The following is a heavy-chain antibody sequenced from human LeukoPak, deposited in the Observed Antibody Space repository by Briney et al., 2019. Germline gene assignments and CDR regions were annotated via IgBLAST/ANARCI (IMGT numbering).Heavy chain of an antibody. J-gene: IGHJ6*02. CDR3: ARGGQLAGPYYYYYGMDV. CDR2: INHSGST. D-gene: IGHD6-6*01. CDR1: GGSFSGYY. Sequence: SETLSLTCAVYGGSFSGYYWSWIRQPPGKGLGWIGEINHSGSTNYNPSLKSRVTISVDTSKNQFSLKLSSVTAADTAVYYCARGGQLAGPYYYYYGMDVWGQGTTVTVSS. V-gene: IGHV4-34*01.